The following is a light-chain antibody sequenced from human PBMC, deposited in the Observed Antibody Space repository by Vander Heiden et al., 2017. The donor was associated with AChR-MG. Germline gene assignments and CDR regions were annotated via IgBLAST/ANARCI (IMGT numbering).Light chain of an antibody. V-gene: IGKV3-20*01. CDR2: GAS. J-gene: IGKJ1*01. CDR1: QSVSSNY. CDR3: QQYGRSPKT. Sequence: EIVLTQSPGPLSLSPGDRATLSCRASQSVSSNYLAWYRQKPGQAPRLLIYGASSRATGIPDRCSGSGSGTDFTLTISRLEPEDFAVYYWQQYGRSPKTFGQGTKVEIK.